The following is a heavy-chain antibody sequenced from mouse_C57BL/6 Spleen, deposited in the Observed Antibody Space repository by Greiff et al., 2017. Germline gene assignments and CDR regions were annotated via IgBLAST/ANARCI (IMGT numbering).Heavy chain of an antibody. J-gene: IGHJ4*01. D-gene: IGHD2-10*01. CDR2: INPNNGGT. CDR3: ARDLLGDAMDY. V-gene: IGHV1-26*01. Sequence: VQLQQSGPELVKPGASVKISCKASGYTFTDYYMNWVKQSHGKSLEWIGDINPNNGGTSYNQKFKGKATLTVDKSSSTAYMELRSLTSEDSAVYYCARDLLGDAMDYWGQGTSVTVSS. CDR1: GYTFTDYY.